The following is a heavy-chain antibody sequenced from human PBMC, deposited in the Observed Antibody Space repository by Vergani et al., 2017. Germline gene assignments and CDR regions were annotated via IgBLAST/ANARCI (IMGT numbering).Heavy chain of an antibody. J-gene: IGHJ4*02. V-gene: IGHV3-23*01. CDR1: GFTFDNYA. CDR3: ARDPGYSSSSNFDY. Sequence: EVHLLESGGGLIQPGGSLRISCAASGFTFDNYAMTWVRQAPGKGLQWVSGISGSGSSKFYEDSLKGRVTISRDNSKNTLYLQMNSLRAEDTAVYYCARDPGYSSSSNFDYWGQGTLVTVSS. D-gene: IGHD6-6*01. CDR2: ISGSGSSK.